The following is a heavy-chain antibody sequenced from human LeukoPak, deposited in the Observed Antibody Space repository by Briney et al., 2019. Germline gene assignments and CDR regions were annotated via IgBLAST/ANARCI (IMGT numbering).Heavy chain of an antibody. V-gene: IGHV1-69*04. D-gene: IGHD1-26*01. Sequence: ASVKVSCKASGGTFSSYAISWVRQAPGQGLEWMGRIIPILGIANYAQKFQGRVTVTADQSTNTGYMELRSLRPEDTAVYYCAREEPDWYSALWGRGSLVTVSS. CDR1: GGTFSSYA. J-gene: IGHJ2*01. CDR3: AREEPDWYSAL. CDR2: IIPILGIA.